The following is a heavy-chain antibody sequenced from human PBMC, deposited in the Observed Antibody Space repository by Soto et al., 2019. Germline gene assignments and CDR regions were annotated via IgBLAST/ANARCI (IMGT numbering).Heavy chain of an antibody. Sequence: QVPLVQSGAEVKKPGSSVKVSCKASGGTFSSYAISWVRQAPGQGLEWMGGIIPIFGTANYAQKFQGRVTITADESTSTAYMELSSLRSEDTAVYYCARDRTVGFWSGLGMDVWGQGTTVTVSS. J-gene: IGHJ6*02. V-gene: IGHV1-69*01. CDR1: GGTFSSYA. CDR3: ARDRTVGFWSGLGMDV. D-gene: IGHD3-3*01. CDR2: IIPIFGTA.